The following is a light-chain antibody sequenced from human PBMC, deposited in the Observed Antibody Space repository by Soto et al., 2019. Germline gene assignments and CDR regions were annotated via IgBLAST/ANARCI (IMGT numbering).Light chain of an antibody. CDR3: AAWDESLNAYV. CDR2: SNN. CDR1: SSNIGSNT. Sequence: QSVLTQPPSASGTPGQRVTISCSGSSSNIGSNTVNWYQQLPGTAPNLLIYSNNQRPSGVPDRFSGSKSGTSASLAISGLQSEDEADYYCAAWDESLNAYVFGTGTKVTVL. V-gene: IGLV1-44*01. J-gene: IGLJ1*01.